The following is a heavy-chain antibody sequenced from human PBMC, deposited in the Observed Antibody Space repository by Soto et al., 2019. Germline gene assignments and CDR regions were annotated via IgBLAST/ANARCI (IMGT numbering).Heavy chain of an antibody. CDR2: ISSSGSDV. V-gene: IGHV3-23*01. D-gene: IGHD6-19*01. CDR1: GFTFSGSA. Sequence: PGGSLRLSCAASGFTFSGSAMTWVRQAPGKWLEYVSSISSSGSDVFYAASVKGRFTMSRDKSKNMLYLQMNSLRAEDTAVYYCAKEGYSRGSYWDYWGQGALVTVSS. CDR3: AKEGYSRGSYWDY. J-gene: IGHJ4*02.